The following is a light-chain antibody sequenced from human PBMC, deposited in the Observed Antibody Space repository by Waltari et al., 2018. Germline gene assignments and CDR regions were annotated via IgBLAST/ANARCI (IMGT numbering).Light chain of an antibody. J-gene: IGLJ1*01. CDR2: GVS. Sequence: QSALTQPASVSGSPGQSITISCTGTSRDVGGYNFVSWYQQQPGKAPKLMIYGVSNRPSGVSSRFSGSKSGNTASLTISGLQAEDEADYYCNSYTSSYTYVFGTGTKVTVL. CDR3: NSYTSSYTYV. CDR1: SRDVGGYNF. V-gene: IGLV2-14*03.